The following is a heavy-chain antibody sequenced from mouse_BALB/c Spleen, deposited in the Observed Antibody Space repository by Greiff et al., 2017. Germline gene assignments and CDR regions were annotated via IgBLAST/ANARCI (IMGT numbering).Heavy chain of an antibody. CDR1: GFTFSSFG. CDR3: ARGGTLRLGAMDY. D-gene: IGHD1-1*01. Sequence: EVKLMESGGGLVQPGGSRKLSCAASGFTFSSFGMHWVRQAPETGLEWVAYISSGSSTIYYADTVKGRFTISRDNPKNTLFLQMTSLRSEDTAMYYCARGGTLRLGAMDYWGQGTSVTVSA. CDR2: ISSGSSTI. V-gene: IGHV5-17*02. J-gene: IGHJ4*01.